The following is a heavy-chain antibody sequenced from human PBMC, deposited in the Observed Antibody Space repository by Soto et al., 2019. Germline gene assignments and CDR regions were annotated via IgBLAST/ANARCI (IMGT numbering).Heavy chain of an antibody. CDR1: GGSSNSYW. J-gene: IGHJ5*02. D-gene: IGHD1-26*01. CDR3: ARVGASGSYYWFAP. CDR2: IYYSGTT. V-gene: IGHV4-59*01. Sequence: PSETLSLTCSVAGGSSNSYWWSWIRQPAVKGLEWIGGIYYSGTTDYNPSLKSRATISVDTSKNQFSLKLSSVTAADTAVYYCARVGASGSYYWFAPWGQGTLVTVSS.